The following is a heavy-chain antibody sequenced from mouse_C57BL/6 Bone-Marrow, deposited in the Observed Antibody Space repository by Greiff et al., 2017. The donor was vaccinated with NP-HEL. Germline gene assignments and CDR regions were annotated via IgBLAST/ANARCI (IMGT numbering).Heavy chain of an antibody. J-gene: IGHJ1*03. D-gene: IGHD1-1*01. Sequence: QVQLQQSGAELVRPGASVTLSCKASGYTFTDYEMHWVKQTPVHGLEWIGAIDPETGGTAYNQKFKGKAILTADKSSSTAYMELRSLTSEDSAVYYCTRGNYGSPWYFDVWDTGTTVTVSS. V-gene: IGHV1-15*01. CDR3: TRGNYGSPWYFDV. CDR2: IDPETGGT. CDR1: GYTFTDYE.